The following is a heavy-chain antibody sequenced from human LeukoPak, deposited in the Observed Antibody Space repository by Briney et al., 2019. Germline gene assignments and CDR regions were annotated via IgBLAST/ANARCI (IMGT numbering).Heavy chain of an antibody. CDR2: IYYSGST. CDR3: ASRAGP. CDR1: GDSISSYS. J-gene: IGHJ5*02. Sequence: PSETLSLTCTVSGDSISSYSWSWIRQPPGKGLEWIGYIYYSGSTNYNPSLKSRVTISVDTSKNQFSLKLSSVTAADTAVYYCASRAGPWGQGTLVTVSS. V-gene: IGHV4-59*12.